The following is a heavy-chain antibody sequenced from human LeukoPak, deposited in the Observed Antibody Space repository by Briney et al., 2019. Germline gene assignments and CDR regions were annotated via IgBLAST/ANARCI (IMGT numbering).Heavy chain of an antibody. D-gene: IGHD3-10*01. CDR1: GFTVSSNY. CDR2: IKQDGSEK. V-gene: IGHV3-7*01. J-gene: IGHJ4*02. CDR3: ARVEYYYGSGSYINY. Sequence: GGSLRLSCAASGFTVSSNYMSWVRQAPGKGLEWVANIKQDGSEKYYVDSVKGRFTISRDNARNSLYLQMNSLRAEDTAVYYCARVEYYYGSGSYINYWGQGTLVTVSS.